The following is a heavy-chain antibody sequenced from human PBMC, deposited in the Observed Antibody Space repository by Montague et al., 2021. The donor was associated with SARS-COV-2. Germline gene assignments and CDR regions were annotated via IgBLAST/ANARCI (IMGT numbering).Heavy chain of an antibody. Sequence: TLSLTCTVSGGSIRFGSYCWTWIRQPAGKGLEWIGGVYPNGGSKYNPSLKSRVTISVDTSKNQFSLKLSSVTAADTAVYCCARGYQLRFLEWSSRQSTFDYWGQGTLVTVSS. J-gene: IGHJ4*02. D-gene: IGHD3-3*01. CDR1: GGSIRFGSYC. CDR2: VYPNGGS. V-gene: IGHV4-61*02. CDR3: ARGYQLRFLEWSSRQSTFDY.